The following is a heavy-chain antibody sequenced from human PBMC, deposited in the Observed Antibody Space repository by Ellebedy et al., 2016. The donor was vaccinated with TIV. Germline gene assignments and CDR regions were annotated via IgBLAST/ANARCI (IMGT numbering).Heavy chain of an antibody. Sequence: GESLKISCGASGFSFRSYWMTWVRQAPGKGLEWVANINQDGSDKYYVDSVKGRFIISRDDAKNSLYLQMNNLMAEDTAVYYCARDPPRPEETSGFSWGQGTQVTVSS. V-gene: IGHV3-7*03. CDR2: INQDGSDK. D-gene: IGHD1-14*01. J-gene: IGHJ5*02. CDR1: GFSFRSYW. CDR3: ARDPPRPEETSGFS.